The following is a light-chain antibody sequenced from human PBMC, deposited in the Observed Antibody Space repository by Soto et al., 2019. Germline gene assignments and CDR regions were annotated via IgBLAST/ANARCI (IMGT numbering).Light chain of an antibody. Sequence: QSALTQPPSASGSPGQSVTISCTGTSSDVGGYNYVSWYQQHPGNAPKLMIYEVSKRPSGVPDRFSGYKSGNTASLTVYGRQAEDEADDYCSSYAGSNTRFGTGTKLTVL. CDR3: SSYAGSNTR. CDR1: SSDVGGYNY. CDR2: EVS. J-gene: IGLJ1*01. V-gene: IGLV2-8*01.